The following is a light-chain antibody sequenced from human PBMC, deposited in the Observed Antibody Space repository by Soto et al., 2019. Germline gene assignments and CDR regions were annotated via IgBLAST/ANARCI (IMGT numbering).Light chain of an antibody. CDR3: QSDDSSLRGVV. CDR2: SDT. V-gene: IGLV1-40*01. Sequence: QSVLTQPPSVSGAPGQRVTISCTGSSSNIGAGYDVHWYQQLPGTAPKFLIYSDTNRPLGVPDRFSGSKSGTSASLAITGLQAEDEADYYCQSDDSSLRGVVFGGGTKLTVL. CDR1: SSNIGAGYD. J-gene: IGLJ2*01.